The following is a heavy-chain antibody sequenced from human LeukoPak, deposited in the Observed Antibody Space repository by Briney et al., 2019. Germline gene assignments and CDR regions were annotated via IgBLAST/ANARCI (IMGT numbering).Heavy chain of an antibody. V-gene: IGHV1-18*04. CDR1: GYTFTGYY. CDR2: ISAYNGNT. Sequence: ASVKVSCKASGYTFTGYYMHWVRQAPGQGLEWMGWISAYNGNTNYAQKLQGRVTMTTDTSTSTAYMELRSLRSDDTAVYYCARGGRGDGYIDYWGQGTLVTVSS. CDR3: ARGGRGDGYIDY. J-gene: IGHJ4*02. D-gene: IGHD5-24*01.